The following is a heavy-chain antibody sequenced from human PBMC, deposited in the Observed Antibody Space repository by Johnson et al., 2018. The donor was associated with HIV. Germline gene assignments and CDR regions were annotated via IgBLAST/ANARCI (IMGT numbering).Heavy chain of an antibody. J-gene: IGHJ3*02. CDR1: GFTFSNYW. CDR2: IKQDGSEK. D-gene: IGHD6-19*01. CDR3: ARPRVRSGRQGAFDI. V-gene: IGHV3-7*01. Sequence: VQLVESGGGLVQPGGSLRLSCAASGFTFSNYWMSWVRQAPGKGLEWVANIKQDGSEKYYVDSVKGRFNISRDNAKNSLFLQMNSLRAEDTAVYCCARPRVRSGRQGAFDIWGQGAMVTVSS.